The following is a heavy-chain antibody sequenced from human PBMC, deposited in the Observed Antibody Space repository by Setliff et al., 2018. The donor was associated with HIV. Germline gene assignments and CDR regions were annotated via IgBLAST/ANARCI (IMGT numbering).Heavy chain of an antibody. Sequence: SETLSLTCTVSGDSIRGYYWSWIRQPPGKGLEWMGYVFYTGFAAYNPSLKGRVTLSVDTSKNQLSLKLSSVTAADTAVYYCARGRSRYYYDGSGYYVDYWGQGTLVTVSS. D-gene: IGHD3-22*01. CDR1: GDSIRGYY. J-gene: IGHJ4*02. V-gene: IGHV4-59*01. CDR2: VFYTGFA. CDR3: ARGRSRYYYDGSGYYVDY.